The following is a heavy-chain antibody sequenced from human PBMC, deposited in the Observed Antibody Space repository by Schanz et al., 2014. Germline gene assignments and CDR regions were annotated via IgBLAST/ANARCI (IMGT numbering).Heavy chain of an antibody. CDR3: ARIGGSVFDY. CDR2: ISASGGTT. CDR1: GFPFSDYF. D-gene: IGHD3-10*01. V-gene: IGHV3-23*01. Sequence: EVHLLESGGGLVKPGGSLRLSCTASGFPFSDYFMAWIRQPPGRGLEWVSAISASGGTTYYADSVKGRFTISRDNSKNTLYLQMNSLRAEDTAVYYCARIGGSVFDYWAQGTLXTVSS. J-gene: IGHJ4*02.